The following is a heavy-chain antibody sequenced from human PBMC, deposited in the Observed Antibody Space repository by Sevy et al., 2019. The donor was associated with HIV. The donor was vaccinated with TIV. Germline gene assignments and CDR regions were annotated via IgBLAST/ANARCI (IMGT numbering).Heavy chain of an antibody. CDR1: GFTVSSNY. J-gene: IGHJ6*02. CDR2: IYSGGST. V-gene: IGHV3-53*01. Sequence: GGSLRLSCAASGFTVSSNYMSWVRQAPGKGLEGVSVIYSGGSTYYADPVNGRFTISRDNSKNTLYLQMNSLRAEDTAVYYCARDAPPRYYYGPGSLYRNGMDVWGQGTTVTVSS. CDR3: ARDAPPRYYYGPGSLYRNGMDV. D-gene: IGHD3-10*01.